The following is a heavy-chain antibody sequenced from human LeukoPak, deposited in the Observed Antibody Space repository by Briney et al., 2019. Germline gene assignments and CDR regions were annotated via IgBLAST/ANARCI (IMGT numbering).Heavy chain of an antibody. CDR2: ISGSGGST. Sequence: PGGSLRLSCAASGFAFSSYAMSWVRQAPGKGLEWVSAISGSGGSTYYADSVKGRFTISRDNSKNTLHLQMNSLRVEDTAVYYCARQDDGSALPDYWGQGTLVTVSS. V-gene: IGHV3-23*01. D-gene: IGHD3-22*01. CDR3: ARQDDGSALPDY. J-gene: IGHJ4*02. CDR1: GFAFSSYA.